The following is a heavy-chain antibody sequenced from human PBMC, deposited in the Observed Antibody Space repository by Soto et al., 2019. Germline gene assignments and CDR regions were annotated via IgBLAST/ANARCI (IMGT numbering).Heavy chain of an antibody. J-gene: IGHJ4*02. CDR2: IYYSGST. V-gene: IGHV4-30-4*01. D-gene: IGHD6-13*01. CDR1: GGSISSGDYY. Sequence: QVQLQESGPGLVKPSQTLSLTCTVSGGSISSGDYYWSWIRQPPGKGLEWIGYIYYSGSTYYNPSLKSRVTISVDTAKNQFSLKLSSVTAADTAVYYCARRPDIAAANFDYWGQGTLVTVSS. CDR3: ARRPDIAAANFDY.